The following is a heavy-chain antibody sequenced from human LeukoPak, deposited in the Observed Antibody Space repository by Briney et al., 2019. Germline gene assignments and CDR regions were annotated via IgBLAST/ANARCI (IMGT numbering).Heavy chain of an antibody. CDR1: GGSINNYY. CDR2: IYTRGST. D-gene: IGHD2-15*01. Sequence: SETLSLTCTVSGGSINNYYWSWIRQPAGKGLEWIGRIYTRGSTNYNPSPKSRVTMSVDTSKNQFSLKLSSVTAADTAVYYCAKGRYCSADICSGGDAFDIWGQGTMVSVSS. CDR3: AKGRYCSADICSGGDAFDI. V-gene: IGHV4-4*07. J-gene: IGHJ3*02.